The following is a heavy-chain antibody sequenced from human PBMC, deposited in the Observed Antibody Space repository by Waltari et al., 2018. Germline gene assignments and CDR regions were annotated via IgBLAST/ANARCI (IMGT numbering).Heavy chain of an antibody. V-gene: IGHV1-46*01. CDR1: EYTFTSSY. CDR2: INPIGGST. CDR3: ARDTGALWMDV. D-gene: IGHD2-21*01. Sequence: QVQLVQSGAEVKKPGASVKISCKTSEYTFTSSYIHWVRQAPGQGLEWMGIINPIGGSTIYAQKFQARVTMTRDMSTSTVYMELSSLRSEDTAVYHCARDTGALWMDVWGQGTTVTVSS. J-gene: IGHJ6*02.